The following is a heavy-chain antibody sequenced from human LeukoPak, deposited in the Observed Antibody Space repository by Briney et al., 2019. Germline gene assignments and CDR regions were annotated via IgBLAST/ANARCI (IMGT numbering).Heavy chain of an antibody. J-gene: IGHJ5*02. CDR3: AREGDSSGYFS. V-gene: IGHV3-30*02. CDR2: IRFDGSNK. Sequence: GGSLRLSCAASGFTFSTYAMHWVRQAPGKGLEWVAFIRFDGSNKYYADSVKGRFTISRDNSKHTLDLQMNSLRAADTAVYYCAREGDSSGYFSWGQGTLVTVSS. D-gene: IGHD3-22*01. CDR1: GFTFSTYA.